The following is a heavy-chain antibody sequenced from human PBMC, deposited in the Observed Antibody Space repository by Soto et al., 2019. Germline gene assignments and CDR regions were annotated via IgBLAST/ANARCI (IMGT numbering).Heavy chain of an antibody. CDR3: ARHRGYYDILTGYYTELNFDY. V-gene: IGHV4-59*08. Sequence: SETLSLTCNVSGGSIYTYYWNWIRQSPGKGLEWIGYISDGGSTNYNPSLKSRVTISVDTSKKQVSLKLSSVTAADTAVYYCARHRGYYDILTGYYTELNFDYWGQGTLVTVSS. CDR1: GGSIYTYY. CDR2: ISDGGST. D-gene: IGHD3-9*01. J-gene: IGHJ4*02.